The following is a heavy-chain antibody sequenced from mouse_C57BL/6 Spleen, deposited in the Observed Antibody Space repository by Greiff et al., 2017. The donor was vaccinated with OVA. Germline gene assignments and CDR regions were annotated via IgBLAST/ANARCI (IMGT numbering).Heavy chain of an antibody. J-gene: IGHJ3*01. CDR3: AKYCYNYASWFAY. CDR2: INPSTGGT. CDR1: GYSFTGYY. D-gene: IGHD2-12*01. Sequence: VQLQQSGPELVKPGASVKISCKASGYSFTGYYMNWVKQSPEKSLEWIGEINPSTGGTTYNQKFKAKATLTVDKSSSTAYMQLKSLTSRGSAVYYCAKYCYNYASWFAYWGQGTLVTVSA. V-gene: IGHV1-42*01.